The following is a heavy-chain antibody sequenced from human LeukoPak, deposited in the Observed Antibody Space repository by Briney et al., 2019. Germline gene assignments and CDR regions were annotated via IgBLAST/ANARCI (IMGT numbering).Heavy chain of an antibody. CDR2: IYYSGST. Sequence: PSQTLSLTCTVSGGSISSGDYYWSWIRQPPGKGLEWIGYIYYSGSTYYNPSLKSRVTISVDTSKNQFSLKLSSVTAADTAVYYCARYLNVVVTALDYWGQGTLVTVSS. J-gene: IGHJ4*02. V-gene: IGHV4-30-4*01. D-gene: IGHD2-21*02. CDR1: GGSISSGDYY. CDR3: ARYLNVVVTALDY.